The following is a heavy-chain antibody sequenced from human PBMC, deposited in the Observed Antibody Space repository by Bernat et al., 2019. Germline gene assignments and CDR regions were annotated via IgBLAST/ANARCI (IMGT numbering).Heavy chain of an antibody. J-gene: IGHJ4*02. Sequence: EVLLVESGGGLVQPGGSLKLSCAASGFTFSGSAIHWVRQASGKGLEWVGRIRSKPNNYATSYAASVKGRFTISRDDSKNTAYLQMNSLKIEDTAVYYCTRRGDYGDPNFDYWGQGTLVTVSS. V-gene: IGHV3-73*02. CDR1: GFTFSGSA. CDR3: TRRGDYGDPNFDY. CDR2: IRSKPNNYAT. D-gene: IGHD4-17*01.